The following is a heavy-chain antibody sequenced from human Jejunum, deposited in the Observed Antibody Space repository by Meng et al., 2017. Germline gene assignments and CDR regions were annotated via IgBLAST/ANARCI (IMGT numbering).Heavy chain of an antibody. CDR1: GFTFSNYW. CDR2: IKQDGSET. J-gene: IGHJ4*02. V-gene: IGHV3-7*01. Sequence: GESLKISCAASGFTFSNYWMSWIRQAPGKGLEWLANIKQDGSETYYVDSVKGRFTISRDNTKNSLYLQVNSLRAEDTAVYYCARGYCTGTSCYSGGWYSDYWGQGTLVNVSS. CDR3: ARGYCTGTSCYSGGWYSDY. D-gene: IGHD2-2*01.